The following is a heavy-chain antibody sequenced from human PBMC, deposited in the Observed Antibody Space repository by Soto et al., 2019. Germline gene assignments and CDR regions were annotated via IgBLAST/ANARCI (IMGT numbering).Heavy chain of an antibody. CDR1: GGSISSSNW. Sequence: SETLSLTCAVSGGSISSSNWWSWVRQPPGKGLEWIGEIYHSGSTYYNPSLKSRVTISVDTSKNQFSLKLSSVTAADTAVYYCARVAGYCISTSCYTAFDIWGQGTMVTVSS. J-gene: IGHJ3*02. CDR3: ARVAGYCISTSCYTAFDI. V-gene: IGHV4-4*02. CDR2: IYHSGST. D-gene: IGHD2-2*02.